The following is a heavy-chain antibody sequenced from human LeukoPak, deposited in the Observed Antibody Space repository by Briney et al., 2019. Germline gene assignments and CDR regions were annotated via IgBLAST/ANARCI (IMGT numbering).Heavy chain of an antibody. CDR1: GYTFTGYY. Sequence: ASVKVSCKASGYTFTGYYMHWVRQAPGQGLEWMGRINPNSGGTNYAQKFQGRVTMTRDTSISTAYMELSRLRSDDTAVYYCARDRGSSSSLGWSDPWGQGTLVTVSS. J-gene: IGHJ5*02. V-gene: IGHV1-2*06. CDR3: ARDRGSSSSLGWSDP. D-gene: IGHD6-6*01. CDR2: INPNSGGT.